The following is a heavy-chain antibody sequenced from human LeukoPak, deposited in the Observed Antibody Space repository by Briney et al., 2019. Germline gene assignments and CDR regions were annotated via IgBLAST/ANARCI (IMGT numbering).Heavy chain of an antibody. D-gene: IGHD3-22*01. J-gene: IGHJ4*02. CDR2: IIPIFGTA. V-gene: IGHV1-69*01. CDR1: GGTFSSYA. CDR3: ARSPDSSGYYPALYYFDY. Sequence: SVKVSCKASGGTFSSYAISWVRQAPGQGLEWMGGIIPIFGTANYAQKFQGRVTITADESTSTACMELSSLRSEDTAVYYCARSPDSSGYYPALYYFDYWGQGTLVTVSS.